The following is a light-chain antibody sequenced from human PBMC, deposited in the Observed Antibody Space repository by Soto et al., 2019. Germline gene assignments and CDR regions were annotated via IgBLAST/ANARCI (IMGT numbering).Light chain of an antibody. CDR3: QQYGSSGT. Sequence: VLTQSPGTLSLSPGARATLSWRASQSVSNNYLAWYPQKPGQAPSLLIYGASNRATGIPDRFSASGSGTDFTLTLRRLEPEEFAVYDCQQYGSSGTFGQGTKVDIK. CDR2: GAS. V-gene: IGKV3-20*01. J-gene: IGKJ1*01. CDR1: QSVSNNY.